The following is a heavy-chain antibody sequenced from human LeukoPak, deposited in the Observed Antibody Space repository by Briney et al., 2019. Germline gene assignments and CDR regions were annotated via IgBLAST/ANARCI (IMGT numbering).Heavy chain of an antibody. J-gene: IGHJ4*02. V-gene: IGHV3-23*01. CDR2: ISGSGGSR. CDR3: AKAPPRSGRSYYFDF. Sequence: GGTLRLSCAASGFTVSSSYMNWVRQPPATGLEGVSAISGSGGSRYYADSVKDRLTNSRDNSKNTLYLQMNSLRAEDTAVYSWAKAPPRSGRSYYFDFWGQGTLVTVSA. D-gene: IGHD1-26*01. CDR1: GFTVSSSY.